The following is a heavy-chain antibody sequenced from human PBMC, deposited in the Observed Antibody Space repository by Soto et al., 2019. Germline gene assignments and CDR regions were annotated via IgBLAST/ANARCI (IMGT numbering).Heavy chain of an antibody. D-gene: IGHD2-8*01. CDR1: GFTFSSYV. CDR2: ISTDGTEK. J-gene: IGHJ3*02. V-gene: IGHV3-30*14. CDR3: VKDWGMLPNVVNYLVDI. Sequence: PGRSLRLSCVASGFTFSSYVIHWFRQAPGKGLEWVALISTDGTEKHYPGSVRGRFTISRDNSKNTLYLQMNSLRTEDTAVYYCVKDWGMLPNVVNYLVDIWGQVTNVIVSS.